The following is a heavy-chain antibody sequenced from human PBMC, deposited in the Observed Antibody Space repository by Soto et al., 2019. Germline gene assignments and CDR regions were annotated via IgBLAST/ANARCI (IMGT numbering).Heavy chain of an antibody. V-gene: IGHV5-51*01. Sequence: GESLQISCRTSGYKFTSSWIACVRQKPGKGLEWMGIIFPSDSDNRYSPSFQGQVTISDDRSTSTVFLQWASLKASDTAVYFCARKDKSGYFNWFDPWGQGTMVTVSS. CDR1: GYKFTSSW. J-gene: IGHJ5*02. CDR2: IFPSDSDN. CDR3: ARKDKSGYFNWFDP. D-gene: IGHD3-22*01.